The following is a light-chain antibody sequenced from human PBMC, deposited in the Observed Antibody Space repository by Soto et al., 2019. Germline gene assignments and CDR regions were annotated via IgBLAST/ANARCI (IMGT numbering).Light chain of an antibody. CDR2: GAS. V-gene: IGKV3-15*01. J-gene: IGKJ2*01. CDR3: QQYNNWPPYT. CDR1: QSVSSN. Sequence: EIVMTQSPATLSVSPGERATLSCRASQSVSSNLAWYQQKPGQAPRLLIYGASTRATGIPARFSGSGSGTEFTPTISSLQSEDFALYYWQQYNNWPPYTFGQGTKLEIK.